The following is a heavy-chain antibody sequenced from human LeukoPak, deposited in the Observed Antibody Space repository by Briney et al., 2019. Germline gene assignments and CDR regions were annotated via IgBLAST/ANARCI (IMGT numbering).Heavy chain of an antibody. CDR2: IYYSGST. V-gene: IGHV4-59*08. CDR3: ASSTRKNSSGWYALDGGALSYYFDY. Sequence: SETLSLTCAVYGGSFSGYYWSWIRQPPGKGLEWIGYIYYSGSTNYNPSLKSRVTISVDTSKNQFSLKLSPVTAADTAVYYCASSTRKNSSGWYALDGGALSYYFDYWGQGTLVTVSS. J-gene: IGHJ4*02. D-gene: IGHD6-19*01. CDR1: GGSFSGYY.